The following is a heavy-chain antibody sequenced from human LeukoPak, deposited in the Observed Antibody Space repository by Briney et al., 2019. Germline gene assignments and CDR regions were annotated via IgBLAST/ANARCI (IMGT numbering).Heavy chain of an antibody. CDR2: ISWNSGSI. V-gene: IGHV3-9*01. CDR3: AKDEGGYDPGAVDY. D-gene: IGHD5-12*01. Sequence: GGSLRLSCVASEFTFDEYGMNWVRQVPGKGLEWVAGISWNSGSIGYADSVKGRFTISRDNAKNSLYLQMNSLRAEDTALYYCAKDEGGYDPGAVDYWGQGTLVTVSS. CDR1: EFTFDEYG. J-gene: IGHJ4*02.